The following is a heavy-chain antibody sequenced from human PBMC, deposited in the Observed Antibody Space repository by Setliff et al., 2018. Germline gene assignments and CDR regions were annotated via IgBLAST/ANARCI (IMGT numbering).Heavy chain of an antibody. CDR3: ARTCSGSGCYAGLES. D-gene: IGHD2-15*01. J-gene: IGHJ4*02. CDR2: IWYDGSKK. Sequence: PGGSLRLSCGASGINFSSHGMDWVRQAPGKGLEWVAVIWYDGSKKYYADSVKGRFTISRDNSKNTLYLQMNSLRPEDTAVYYCARTCSGSGCYAGLESWGQGTPVTVSS. V-gene: IGHV3-33*01. CDR1: GINFSSHG.